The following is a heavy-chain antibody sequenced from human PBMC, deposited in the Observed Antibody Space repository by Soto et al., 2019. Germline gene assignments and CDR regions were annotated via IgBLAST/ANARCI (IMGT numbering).Heavy chain of an antibody. D-gene: IGHD3-16*01. CDR3: AEDAAGRFNWFDP. Sequence: CGCLRFSCAPSGFPISSYAMTCVRPGPGRGLEWVSAISASGGSTYYADSVKGRFTISRDNSKNTLYLQMNSLRAEDTAVYYCAEDAAGRFNWFDPWGQGSLVTVSS. V-gene: IGHV3-23*01. J-gene: IGHJ5*02. CDR1: GFPISSYA. CDR2: ISASGGST.